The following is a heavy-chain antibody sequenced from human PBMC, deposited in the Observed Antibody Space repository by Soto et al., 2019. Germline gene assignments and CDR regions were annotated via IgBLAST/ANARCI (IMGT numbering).Heavy chain of an antibody. J-gene: IGHJ6*02. CDR1: GFTFSSYA. D-gene: IGHD3-10*01. V-gene: IGHV3-11*01. CDR2: ISSVGTTT. CDR3: GRDQGGSGSHWLGSYSSAMDV. Sequence: GGSLRLSCAASGFTFSSYAMSWFRQAPVNRLEWVSYISSVGTTTYYADSVKGRFSISMDNAKNSLYLQINSLRAEYTAVYYCGRDQGGSGSHWLGSYSSAMDVWGQGTTVTVSS.